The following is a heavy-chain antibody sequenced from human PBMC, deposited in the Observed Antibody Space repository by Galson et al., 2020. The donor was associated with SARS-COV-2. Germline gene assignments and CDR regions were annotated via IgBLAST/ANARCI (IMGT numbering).Heavy chain of an antibody. Sequence: GESLKISCKASGYTFTSYGITWVRQAPGQGLEYVGWISAYNGRPDYAQKLQGRVTMTTDASTTTAFMELRSLRSDDTAVYYCARDSTSSRKTEGGYYLGQGTLVTLSS. J-gene: IGHJ4*02. CDR2: ISAYNGRP. D-gene: IGHD2-2*01. CDR3: ARDSTSSRKTEGGYY. CDR1: GYTFTSYG. V-gene: IGHV1-18*01.